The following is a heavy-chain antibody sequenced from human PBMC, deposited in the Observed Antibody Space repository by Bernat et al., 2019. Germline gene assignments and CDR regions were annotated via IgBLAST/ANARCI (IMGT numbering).Heavy chain of an antibody. J-gene: IGHJ6*03. Sequence: EVQLLESGGGLVQPGESLRLSCAASGFTFSSYAMTWVRQAPGKGLEWVSASGGYGGSKSYADSVKGRFNISRDTSKNTLYLQMNSLSAEDTAIYYCAKGLGGNGNFYYYMDVWGKGTTVTVSS. CDR2: SGGYGGSK. D-gene: IGHD3-16*01. CDR3: AKGLGGNGNFYYYMDV. V-gene: IGHV3-23*01. CDR1: GFTFSSYA.